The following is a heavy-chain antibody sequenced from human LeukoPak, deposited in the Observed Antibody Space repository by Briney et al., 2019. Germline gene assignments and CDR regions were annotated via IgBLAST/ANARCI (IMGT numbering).Heavy chain of an antibody. CDR3: GESLSSGWSSYYFVD. Sequence: GGSLRLSCAASGFAFSTYYIHWVRQPPGKGLEWVAVISYDGRNMYYGDSVKGRFTISRDNSKNTLYLQMNSLRPEDTAVYYCGESLSSGWSSYYFVDWGQGTLVTVSS. J-gene: IGHJ4*02. D-gene: IGHD6-19*01. CDR2: ISYDGRNM. CDR1: GFAFSTYY. V-gene: IGHV3-30*18.